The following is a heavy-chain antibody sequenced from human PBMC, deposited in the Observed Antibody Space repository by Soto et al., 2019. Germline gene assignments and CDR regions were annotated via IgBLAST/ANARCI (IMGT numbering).Heavy chain of an antibody. CDR2: FDPEDGET. CDR3: ATVPNSSSWWVFDY. D-gene: IGHD6-13*01. Sequence: GASLKVSCKFSGYTLTELSIHWVRQAPGKGLEWMGGFDPEDGETIYAQKFQGRVTMTEDTSTDTAYMELSSLRSEDTAVYYCATVPNSSSWWVFDYWGQGALVNVSS. V-gene: IGHV1-24*01. J-gene: IGHJ4*02. CDR1: GYTLTELS.